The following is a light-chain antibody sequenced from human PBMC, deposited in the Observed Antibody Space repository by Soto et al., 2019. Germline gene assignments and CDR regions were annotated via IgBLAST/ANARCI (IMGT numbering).Light chain of an antibody. Sequence: EIVMTQSPATLSVSPGKRATLSCRASQSITSDLAWYQQNPGQAPSLLVYGASTRATGIPARFSGSGSGTEFTLTNSSLQSEDFAVYFCQQFYRGCTFGQGTKAEIE. V-gene: IGKV3-15*01. CDR1: QSITSD. CDR3: QQFYRGCT. J-gene: IGKJ1*01. CDR2: GAS.